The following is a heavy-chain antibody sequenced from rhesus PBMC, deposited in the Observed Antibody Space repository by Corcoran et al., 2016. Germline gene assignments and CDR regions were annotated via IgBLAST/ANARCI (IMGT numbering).Heavy chain of an antibody. CDR1: GGSISGGYG. CDR2: IFGSIGST. V-gene: IGHV4S7*01. J-gene: IGHJ4*01. CDR3: ARHRMGIQRVQLYYFDY. Sequence: QVQLQESGPGLVKPSETLSLTCAVSGGSISGGYGWSWIRQPPGKGLEWIGHIFGSIGSTYYNPSPQSRVTISVDTSKNQFSLKLSSVTAADTAVYYCARHRMGIQRVQLYYFDYWGQGVLVTVSS. D-gene: IGHD5-42*01.